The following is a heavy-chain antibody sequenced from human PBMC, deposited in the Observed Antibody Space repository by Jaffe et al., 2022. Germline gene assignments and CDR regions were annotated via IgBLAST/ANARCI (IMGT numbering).Heavy chain of an antibody. CDR3: ASLLRVYYYMDV. D-gene: IGHD2-21*01. V-gene: IGHV4-39*01. CDR2: IYYSGST. CDR1: GGSVSSGSYY. J-gene: IGHJ6*03. Sequence: QVHLQESGPGLVKPSETLSLTCTVSGGSVSSGSYYWAWIRQPPGKGLEWIGHIYYSGSTEYNPSLKSRVTMSVDTSKNQFSLRLTSVSATDTAVYHCASLLRVYYYMDVWGKGTTVTVSS.